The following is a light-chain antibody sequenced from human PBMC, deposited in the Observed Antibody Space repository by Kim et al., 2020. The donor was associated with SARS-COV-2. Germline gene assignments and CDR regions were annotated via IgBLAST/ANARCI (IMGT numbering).Light chain of an antibody. CDR3: QQYSTSPLT. J-gene: IGKJ1*01. CDR1: QIVPSPY. CDR2: DAF. Sequence: SPGQRVTLSCRASQIVPSPYLAWYQQKAGQAPRLLIYDAFDRATGIPDRFSASGSGTDFTLTISRLEPEDFAVYYCQQYSTSPLTFGQGTKVDIK. V-gene: IGKV3-20*01.